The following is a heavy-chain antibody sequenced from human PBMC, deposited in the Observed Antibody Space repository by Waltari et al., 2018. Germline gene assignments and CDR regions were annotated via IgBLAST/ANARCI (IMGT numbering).Heavy chain of an antibody. CDR1: AFTFRRSW. J-gene: IGHJ4*02. Sequence: EVQLVESGGGSVQPGGSLRLSCAASAFTFRRSWMRWVRQAPGKGLEWMVNIKPDGSERYYVGSVKGRFTISRDNAKNSLYLQMDTLRAEDTAVYYCARDFNWGWDYWGQGTLVTVSS. CDR2: IKPDGSER. CDR3: ARDFNWGWDY. D-gene: IGHD7-27*01. V-gene: IGHV3-7*01.